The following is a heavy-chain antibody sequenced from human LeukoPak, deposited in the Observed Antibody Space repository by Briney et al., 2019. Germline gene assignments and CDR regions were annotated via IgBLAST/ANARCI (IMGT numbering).Heavy chain of an antibody. V-gene: IGHV3-23*01. CDR2: ISGSGGST. CDR1: GFTFTSHW. D-gene: IGHD1-26*01. J-gene: IGHJ4*02. Sequence: GGSLRLSCAASGFTFTSHWMSWVRQAPGKGLEWVSAISGSGGSTYYADSVKGRFTISRDNSKNTLYLQMNSLRAEDTAVYYCAKEGIPLIGVGATNSDYWGQGTLVTVSS. CDR3: AKEGIPLIGVGATNSDY.